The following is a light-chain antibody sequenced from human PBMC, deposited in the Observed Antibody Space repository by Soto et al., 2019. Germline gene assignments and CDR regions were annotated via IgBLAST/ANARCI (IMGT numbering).Light chain of an antibody. CDR3: AACDDSLSGWV. Sequence: QSVLTQPPSASGTPGQRVTISCSGSNSNIGSIYVYWYQHLSGTAPKLLIYRNNQRPSGVPDRFSGSKSGTSASLAISGLRSEDEADYYCAACDDSLSGWVFGGGTKLTVL. CDR2: RNN. CDR1: NSNIGSIY. V-gene: IGLV1-47*01. J-gene: IGLJ3*02.